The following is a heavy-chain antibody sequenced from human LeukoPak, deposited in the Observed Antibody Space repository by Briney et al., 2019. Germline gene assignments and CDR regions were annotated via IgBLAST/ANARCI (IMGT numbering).Heavy chain of an antibody. D-gene: IGHD2-2*01. Sequence: PSETLSLTCAVYGGSFSGYYWSWIRHPPGKGLEWIGEINHSGSTNYNPSLKSRVTISVDTSKNQFSLKLSSVTAADTAVYYCARRDIVVVPATHFDLWGRGTLVTVSS. CDR1: GGSFSGYY. CDR3: ARRDIVVVPATHFDL. CDR2: INHSGST. V-gene: IGHV4-34*01. J-gene: IGHJ2*01.